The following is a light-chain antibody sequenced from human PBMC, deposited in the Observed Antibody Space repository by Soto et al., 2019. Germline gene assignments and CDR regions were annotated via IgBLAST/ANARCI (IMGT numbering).Light chain of an antibody. CDR3: SSYTSSGTYV. CDR2: DVS. J-gene: IGLJ1*01. Sequence: LAQPASVSGSPGQSITISCTGTSSDVGGYNYVSWYQQHPGKAPQVMIYDVSNRPSGVSYRFSASKSGNTASLTISWLQAEDEADYFCSSYTSSGTYVLGTGNKVTVL. CDR1: SSDVGGYNY. V-gene: IGLV2-14*01.